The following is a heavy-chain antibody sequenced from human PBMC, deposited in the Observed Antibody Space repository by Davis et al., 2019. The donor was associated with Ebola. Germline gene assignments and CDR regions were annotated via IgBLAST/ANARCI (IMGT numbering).Heavy chain of an antibody. CDR1: GFTFSNYW. V-gene: IGHV3-74*01. D-gene: IGHD6-13*01. Sequence: PGGSLRLSCAASGFTFSNYWMHWVRQAQGKGLVWVSSINTDGSSTTYADSVRGRFTISRDNAKDTLYLQMNSLRAEDTAVYYCAASSIAAADLAFDIWGQGTMVTVSS. CDR3: AASSIAAADLAFDI. J-gene: IGHJ3*02. CDR2: INTDGSST.